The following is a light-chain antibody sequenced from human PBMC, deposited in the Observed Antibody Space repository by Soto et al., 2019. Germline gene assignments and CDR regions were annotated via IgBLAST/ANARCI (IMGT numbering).Light chain of an antibody. V-gene: IGKV1-39*01. Sequence: IQISQSPSSVSAYVGDRVTINCRASQTISSYLNWYQQKPGKAPELLIYVESNLQRGVPSRFSGRGSGTDFTLTISSLQPEDFATYYCQQSYSTPYTFGQGTKVDIK. J-gene: IGKJ2*01. CDR3: QQSYSTPYT. CDR2: VES. CDR1: QTISSY.